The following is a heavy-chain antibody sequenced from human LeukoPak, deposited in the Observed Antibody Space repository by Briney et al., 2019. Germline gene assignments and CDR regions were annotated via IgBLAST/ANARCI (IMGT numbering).Heavy chain of an antibody. J-gene: IGHJ4*02. V-gene: IGHV4-34*01. CDR3: ARVYKWGYQLLYYFDY. CDR2: INHSGST. D-gene: IGHD2-2*01. Sequence: SETLSLTCAVYGGSFSGYYWSWIRQPPGKGLEWVGEINHSGSTNYNSSLKSRVTISVDTSKNQFSLKLSSVTAADTAVYYCARVYKWGYQLLYYFDYWGQGTLVTVSS. CDR1: GGSFSGYY.